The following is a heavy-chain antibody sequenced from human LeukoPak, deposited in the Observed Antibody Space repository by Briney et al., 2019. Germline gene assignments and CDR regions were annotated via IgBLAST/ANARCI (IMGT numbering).Heavy chain of an antibody. V-gene: IGHV4-61*09. J-gene: IGHJ5*02. CDR3: ARGDHYHDWFDP. CDR1: GGSITRGSYY. D-gene: IGHD3-10*01. Sequence: SETLSLTCAVSGGSITRGSYYWTWIRQPAGKALEWIGHVFTSGNTNYNPSLKGRVTISIETSKSQFSLKLSSVTAADTAVYYCARGDHYHDWFDPWGQGTLVTVSS. CDR2: VFTSGNT.